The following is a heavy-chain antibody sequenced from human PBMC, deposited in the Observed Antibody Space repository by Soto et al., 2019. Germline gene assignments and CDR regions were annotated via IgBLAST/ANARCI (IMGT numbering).Heavy chain of an antibody. CDR3: ARVSHCSGGSCYLIDY. CDR2: IYYSGST. D-gene: IGHD2-15*01. V-gene: IGHV4-59*01. J-gene: IGHJ4*02. CDR1: GGSISSYY. Sequence: SETLSLTCTVSGGSISSYYWSWIRQPPGKGLEWIGYIYYSGSTNYNPSLKSRVTISVDTSKNQFSLKLSSVTAADTAVYYCARVSHCSGGSCYLIDYWGQGTLVTVSS.